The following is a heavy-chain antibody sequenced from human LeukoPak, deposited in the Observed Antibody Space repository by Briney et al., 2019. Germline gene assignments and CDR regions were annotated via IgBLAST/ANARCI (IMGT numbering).Heavy chain of an antibody. J-gene: IGHJ5*01. V-gene: IGHV3-30*18. CDR2: ISDDGNAK. D-gene: IGHD6-13*01. Sequence: GGSLRLSCAASGSTFRTYGMHWVRQAPGKGLEWVAVISDDGNAKKYADSVKGRFTISRDNSNNTLYLQMNTLTDDDTAVYYCAKGMGYRGGWSNWFDPWGQGTLVTVSS. CDR1: GSTFRTYG. CDR3: AKGMGYRGGWSNWFDP.